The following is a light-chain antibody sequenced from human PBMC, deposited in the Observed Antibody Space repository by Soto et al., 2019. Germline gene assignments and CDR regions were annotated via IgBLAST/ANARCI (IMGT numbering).Light chain of an antibody. Sequence: QMTQSPSSLSASVGDRVTIACRASQGIRTELGWYQQKAGEAPKLLIYAASTLQSGVPPRFSGSGSGTDFTLTISSLQPEDFATYYCLQDYDYPRTFGQGTKVEMK. V-gene: IGKV1-6*01. CDR2: AAS. CDR1: QGIRTE. CDR3: LQDYDYPRT. J-gene: IGKJ1*01.